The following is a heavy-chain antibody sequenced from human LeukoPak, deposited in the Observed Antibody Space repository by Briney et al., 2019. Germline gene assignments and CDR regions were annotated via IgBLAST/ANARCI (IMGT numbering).Heavy chain of an antibody. D-gene: IGHD4-23*01. CDR1: GFTFSTYG. CDR3: ARANYGGNSYFDY. J-gene: IGHJ4*02. CDR2: ISHDGSNK. V-gene: IGHV3-30*03. Sequence: GRSLRLSCAASGFTFSTYGMHWVRQAPGKGLESVAVISHDGSNKYYADSVKGRFTISRDNSKNTLYLQMNSLRAADTAVYYCARANYGGNSYFDYWGQGTLVTVSS.